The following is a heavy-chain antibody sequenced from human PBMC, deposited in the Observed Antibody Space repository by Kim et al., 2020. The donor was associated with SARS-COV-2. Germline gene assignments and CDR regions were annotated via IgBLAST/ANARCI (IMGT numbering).Heavy chain of an antibody. V-gene: IGHV1-58*01. J-gene: IGHJ6*02. Sequence: SVKVSCKASGFTFTSSAVQWVRQARGQRLEWIGWIFVGSGNTNYAQKFQERVTITRDMSTSTAYMELSSLRSEDTAVYYCAAKELFGELTTDYYGMEVWGQETTVTVSS. CDR2: IFVGSGNT. CDR1: GFTFTSSA. CDR3: AAKELFGELTTDYYGMEV. D-gene: IGHD3-10*01.